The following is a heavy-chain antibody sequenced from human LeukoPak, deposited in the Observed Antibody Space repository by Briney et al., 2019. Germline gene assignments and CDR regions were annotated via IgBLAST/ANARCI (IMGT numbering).Heavy chain of an antibody. CDR3: ARDHAWGFDS. J-gene: IGHJ4*02. CDR2: ISTTDSIT. CDR1: GFTFSTFS. D-gene: IGHD7-27*01. V-gene: IGHV3-48*01. Sequence: GGSLRLSCAASGFTFSTFSMTWVRQAPGKGLEWISFISTTDSITSYADSVQGRFTISRDNAKNSLYLQMSSLRADDTAVYYCARDHAWGFDSWGQGTLVTVSP.